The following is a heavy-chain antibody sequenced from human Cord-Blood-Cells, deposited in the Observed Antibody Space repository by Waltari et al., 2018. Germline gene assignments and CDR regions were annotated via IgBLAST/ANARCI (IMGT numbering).Heavy chain of an antibody. CDR3: ARDYYGSGSYY. Sequence: VRQAPGKGLEWVAVISYDGSNKYYADSVKGRFTISRDNSKNTLYLQMNSLRAEDTAVYYCARDYYGSGSYYWGQGTLVTVSS. V-gene: IGHV3-30*04. CDR2: ISYDGSNK. D-gene: IGHD3-10*01. J-gene: IGHJ4*02.